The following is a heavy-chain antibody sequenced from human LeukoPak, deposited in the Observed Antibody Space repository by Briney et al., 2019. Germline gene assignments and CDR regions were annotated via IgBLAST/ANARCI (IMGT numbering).Heavy chain of an antibody. V-gene: IGHV4-39*07. J-gene: IGHJ6*03. CDR3: ARVLVWFGYYMDV. CDR2: IYYSGST. CDR1: GGSISSSSYY. D-gene: IGHD3-10*01. Sequence: PSETLSLTCTVSGGSISSSSYYWGWIRQPPGKGLEWIGSIYYSGSTYYNPSLKSRVTISVDTSKNQFSLKLSSVTAADTAVYYCARVLVWFGYYMDVWGKGTTVTVSS.